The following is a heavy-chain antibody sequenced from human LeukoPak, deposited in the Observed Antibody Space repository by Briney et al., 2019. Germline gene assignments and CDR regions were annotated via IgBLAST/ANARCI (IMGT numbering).Heavy chain of an antibody. Sequence: GGSLRLSSAASGFTFSSYEMNWVRQAPGKGLEWVSYIRSSGSTIYYADSVKGRFTISRDNAKNSLYLQMNSLRGEDTAVYYCARDFAYCSGGSCFYYYGMDVWGQGPTVTVSS. CDR1: GFTFSSYE. CDR2: IRSSGSTI. CDR3: ARDFAYCSGGSCFYYYGMDV. J-gene: IGHJ6*02. D-gene: IGHD2-15*01. V-gene: IGHV3-48*03.